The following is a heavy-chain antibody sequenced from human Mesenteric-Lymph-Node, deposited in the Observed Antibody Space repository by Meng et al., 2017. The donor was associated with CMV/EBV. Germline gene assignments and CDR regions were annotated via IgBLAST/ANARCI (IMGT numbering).Heavy chain of an antibody. Sequence: GESLKISCAASGFTFSDYYMSWIRQAPGKGLEWVSYISSSGSTIYYADAVKRRFTISRDNAKNSLYLQMNSLRAEDTAVYYCARDASYSSWYYYNLLGFFDYWGQGTLVTVSS. J-gene: IGHJ4*02. CDR1: GFTFSDYY. CDR2: ISSSGSTI. V-gene: IGHV3-11*01. D-gene: IGHD6-13*01. CDR3: ARDASYSSWYYYNLLGFFDY.